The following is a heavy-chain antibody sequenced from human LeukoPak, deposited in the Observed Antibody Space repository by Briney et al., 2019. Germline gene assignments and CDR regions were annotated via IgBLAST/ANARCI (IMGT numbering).Heavy chain of an antibody. J-gene: IGHJ6*04. CDR1: GFTFRDHA. CDR2: IGYDGGDT. CDR3: AKERRGFYMDV. V-gene: IGHV3-30*02. Sequence: GGSLRLSCAASGFTFRDHAMQWVRQAPGQGLEWVALIGYDGGDTLYVDSVKGRYTISRDNSKNTLYLQMNSLRAEDTALYYCAKERRGFYMDVWGKGTTVTVSS. D-gene: IGHD2/OR15-2a*01.